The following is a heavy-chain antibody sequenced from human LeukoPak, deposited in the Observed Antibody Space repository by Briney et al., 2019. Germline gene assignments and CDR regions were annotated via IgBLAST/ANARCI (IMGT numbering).Heavy chain of an antibody. V-gene: IGHV1-18*01. CDR1: GYTFSSYA. CDR3: ARDLNIVAVPAAFHY. J-gene: IGHJ4*02. D-gene: IGHD2-2*01. Sequence: GASVKVSCKASGYTFSSYAIGWVRQAPGQGLEWMGWISGYNGNTNYAQKLQGRVTMTTDTSTSTAYMELRSLRSDDTAVYYCARDLNIVAVPAAFHYWGQGTLVTVSS. CDR2: ISGYNGNT.